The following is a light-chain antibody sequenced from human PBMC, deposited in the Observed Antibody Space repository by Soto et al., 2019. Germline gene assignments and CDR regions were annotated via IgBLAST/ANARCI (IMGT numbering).Light chain of an antibody. CDR2: KAS. Sequence: DIQMTQSPSTLSASVGDRVTITCRASQSVSSWLAWYQQKPGEVPKLLIYKASSLESGAPSRLSGSVSGIEFTLTISNLHPDDFLTYYCQQYSRNPLTFGGGTKVEIK. V-gene: IGKV1-5*03. J-gene: IGKJ4*01. CDR3: QQYSRNPLT. CDR1: QSVSSW.